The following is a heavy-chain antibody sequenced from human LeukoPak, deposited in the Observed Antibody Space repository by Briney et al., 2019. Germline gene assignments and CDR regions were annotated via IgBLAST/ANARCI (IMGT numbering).Heavy chain of an antibody. V-gene: IGHV1-3*01. CDR3: ATTGDDFWSGFDY. CDR1: GYTFASYA. CDR2: INAGNGNT. Sequence: ASVKVSCKASGYTFASYAMHWVRQAPGQRLEWMGWINAGNGNTKYSQKFQGRVTITRDTSASTAYMELSSLRSEDTAVYYCATTGDDFWSGFDYWGQGTLVTVSS. D-gene: IGHD3-3*01. J-gene: IGHJ4*02.